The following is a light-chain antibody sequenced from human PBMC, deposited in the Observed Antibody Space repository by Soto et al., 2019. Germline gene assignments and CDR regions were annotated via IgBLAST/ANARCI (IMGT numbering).Light chain of an antibody. Sequence: QSALTQPASVSGSPGQSITISCTGTSSDVGGYNYVSWYQQHPGKAPKLMIYEVSNRPSGVSNRFSGSKSGNTASLTISGLHAEDEADYYCSSYTSSNTLVVFGTGTKVTVL. V-gene: IGLV2-14*01. J-gene: IGLJ1*01. CDR1: SSDVGGYNY. CDR3: SSYTSSNTLVV. CDR2: EVS.